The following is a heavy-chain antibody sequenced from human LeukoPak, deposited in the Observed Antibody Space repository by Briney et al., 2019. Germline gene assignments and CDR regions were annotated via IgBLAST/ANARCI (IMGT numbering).Heavy chain of an antibody. CDR3: AKDRAGAN. V-gene: IGHV3-23*01. J-gene: IGHJ4*02. D-gene: IGHD1-26*01. CDR1: GFTFAKYA. Sequence: GESLNISCVGSGFTFAKYAMTWVREAPGKGVEWVSVISGSGNVTYYEESVKGGFTISRDNSKRTLYLQIDSLRVDDTAIYYCAKDRAGANWGQGTLVLVSS. CDR2: ISGSGNVT.